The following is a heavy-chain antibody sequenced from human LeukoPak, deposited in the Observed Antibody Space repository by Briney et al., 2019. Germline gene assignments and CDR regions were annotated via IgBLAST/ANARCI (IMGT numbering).Heavy chain of an antibody. CDR1: GFTFSSYA. V-gene: IGHV3-30-3*01. Sequence: GGSLRLSCAASGFTFSSYAMHWVRQAPGKGLEWVAVISYDGSNKYYADSVKGRFTISRDNSKNTLYLQMNSLRAEDTAVYYCARGDLRFDANGAFDIWGQGTMVTVSS. CDR2: ISYDGSNK. D-gene: IGHD5-12*01. CDR3: ARGDLRFDANGAFDI. J-gene: IGHJ3*02.